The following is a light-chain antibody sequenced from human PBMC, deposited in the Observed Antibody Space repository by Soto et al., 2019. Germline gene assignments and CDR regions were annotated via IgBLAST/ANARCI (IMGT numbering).Light chain of an antibody. J-gene: IGKJ4*01. CDR3: QHYCSMAS. Sequence: DIQMTQSPSSLSASVGDRVTIACQSSHDVSRNLNWLQQKPGEAPKLLIYDASNLERGVPSRFSGSWSGTDLPLISSSLQPDDVATYYCQHYCSMASFGAGT. V-gene: IGKV1-33*01. CDR1: HDVSRN. CDR2: DAS.